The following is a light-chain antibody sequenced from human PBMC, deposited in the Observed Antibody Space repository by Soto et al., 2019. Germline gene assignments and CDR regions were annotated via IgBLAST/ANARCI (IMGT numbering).Light chain of an antibody. J-gene: IGKJ1*01. CDR3: QQYNNWPPDRT. Sequence: EIVMTQSPATLSVSPGERATLSCRASQSVGSNLAWYQQKPGQAPRLLIYGASTRATGIRARFSGSGSGTEFTLTISSLQSEDFALYFCQQYNNWPPDRTFGQGTKVEIK. CDR1: QSVGSN. V-gene: IGKV3-15*01. CDR2: GAS.